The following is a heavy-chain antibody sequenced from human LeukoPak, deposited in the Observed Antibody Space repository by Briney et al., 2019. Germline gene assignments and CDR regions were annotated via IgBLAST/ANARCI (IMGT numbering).Heavy chain of an antibody. D-gene: IGHD6-19*01. CDR3: ATGGSGWYDWFDP. CDR1: GYTLTELS. J-gene: IGHJ5*02. Sequence: SVKVSCKVSGYTLTELSMHWVRQAPGKGLEWMGGFDPEDGETIYAQKFQGRVTMTEDTSTDTAYMELSSLRSEDTAVYYCATGGSGWYDWFDPWGQGTLVTVSP. V-gene: IGHV1-24*01. CDR2: FDPEDGET.